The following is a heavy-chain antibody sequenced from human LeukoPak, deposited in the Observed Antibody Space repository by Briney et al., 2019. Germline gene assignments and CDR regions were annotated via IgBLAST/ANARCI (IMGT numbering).Heavy chain of an antibody. CDR2: INHSGST. CDR3: ARGGYYGSGNDFRFDP. CDR1: GGSISSYY. D-gene: IGHD3-10*01. V-gene: IGHV4-34*01. J-gene: IGHJ5*02. Sequence: SETLSLTCTVSGGSISSYYWSWIRQPPGKGLEWIGEINHSGSTSYNPSLRSRVTISVDTSKNQFSLKLTSVTAADTAVYFCARGGYYGSGNDFRFDPWGQGTLVTVSS.